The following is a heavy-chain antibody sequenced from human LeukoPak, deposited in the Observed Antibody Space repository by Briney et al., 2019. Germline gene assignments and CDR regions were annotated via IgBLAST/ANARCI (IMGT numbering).Heavy chain of an antibody. D-gene: IGHD3-10*01. CDR3: AKEVVRGVIPNYFDY. V-gene: IGHV3-48*04. CDR2: ISSSSSTI. J-gene: IGHJ4*02. CDR1: GFTFSSYS. Sequence: GGSLRLSCAASGFTFSSYSMNWVRQAPGRGLEWVSYISSSSSTIYYADSVKGRFTISRDNAKNSLYLQMNSLRAEDTAVYYCAKEVVRGVIPNYFDYWGQGTLVTAS.